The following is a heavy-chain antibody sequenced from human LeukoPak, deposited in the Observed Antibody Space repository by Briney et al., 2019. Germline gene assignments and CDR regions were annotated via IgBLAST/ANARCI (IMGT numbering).Heavy chain of an antibody. V-gene: IGHV4-59*08. D-gene: IGHD2-2*01. CDR2: IYYSGGT. CDR3: ARHGKRGVIVVVPAAYLDY. Sequence: SETLSLTCTVSGGSISSYYWSWIRQPPGKGLEWIGYIYYSGGTNYNPSLKSRVTISVDTSKNQFSLKLSSVTAADTAVYYCARHGKRGVIVVVPAAYLDYWGQGTLVTVSS. J-gene: IGHJ4*02. CDR1: GGSISSYY.